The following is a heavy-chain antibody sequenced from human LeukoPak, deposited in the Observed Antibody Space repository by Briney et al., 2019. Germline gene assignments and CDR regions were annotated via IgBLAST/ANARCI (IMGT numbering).Heavy chain of an antibody. D-gene: IGHD2-2*01. J-gene: IGHJ6*03. CDR1: GYTFTSYG. CDR3: ARDSVVAPAAAYYYYMDV. V-gene: IGHV1-18*01. CDR2: ISAYNGNT. Sequence: ASVKVSCKASGYTFTSYGITWVRQAPGQGLEWMGWISAYNGNTKYAQKLQGRVTMTTDTSTSTAYMEVRSLRSDDTAVYYCARDSVVAPAAAYYYYMDVWGKGTTVTVSS.